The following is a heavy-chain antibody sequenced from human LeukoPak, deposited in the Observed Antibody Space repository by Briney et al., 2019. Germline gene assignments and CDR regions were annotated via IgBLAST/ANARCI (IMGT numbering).Heavy chain of an antibody. CDR1: GGSISSGGYY. CDR3: ARGELRFSEWLWDY. J-gene: IGHJ4*02. CDR2: IYYSGST. D-gene: IGHD3-3*01. V-gene: IGHV4-31*03. Sequence: SETLSLTCTVSGGSISSGGYYWSWIRQHPGKGLEWIGYIYYSGSTYYNPSLKSRVTISVDTSKNQFSLKLSSVTAADTAVYYCARGELRFSEWLWDYWGQGTLVTVSS.